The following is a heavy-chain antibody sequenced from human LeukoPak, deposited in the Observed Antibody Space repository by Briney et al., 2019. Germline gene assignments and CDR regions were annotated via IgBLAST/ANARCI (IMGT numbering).Heavy chain of an antibody. CDR2: IYYSGST. Sequence: SETLSLTCTVSGGSISSDYWSWIRQPAGKGLEWIGYIYYSGSTNYNPSLKSRVTISVDTYKNQFSLKLSSVTAADTAVYYCARRAQGYYDSSGYLNWFDPWGQGTLVTVSS. CDR1: GGSISSDY. J-gene: IGHJ5*02. V-gene: IGHV4-59*08. D-gene: IGHD3-22*01. CDR3: ARRAQGYYDSSGYLNWFDP.